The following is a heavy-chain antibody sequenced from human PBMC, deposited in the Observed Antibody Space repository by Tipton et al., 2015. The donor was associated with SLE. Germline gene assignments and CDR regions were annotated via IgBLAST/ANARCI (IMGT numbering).Heavy chain of an antibody. J-gene: IGHJ4*02. V-gene: IGHV4-59*01. Sequence: GLVKPSETLSLTCGDYSGSFSGFYWSWIRQPPGKGLEWIGNIYYTGRTNYNPSLKSRVTISLDTSKNQFSLKLSSVTAADTAVYYCARGSLLAFDYWGQGALVIVSS. CDR1: SGSFSGFY. D-gene: IGHD4/OR15-4a*01. CDR2: IYYTGRT. CDR3: ARGSLLAFDY.